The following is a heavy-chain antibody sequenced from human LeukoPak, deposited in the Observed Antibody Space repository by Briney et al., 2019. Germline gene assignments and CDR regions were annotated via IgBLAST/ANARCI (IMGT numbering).Heavy chain of an antibody. D-gene: IGHD3-10*01. CDR1: GYTFTSYG. CDR3: ARGYYGSGSYGYGMDV. J-gene: IGHJ6*02. V-gene: IGHV1-18*01. Sequence: ASVKVSCKASGYTFTSYGISWVRLAPGQGLEWMGWISAYNGNTNYAQKLQGRVTMTTDTSTSTAYMELRSLRSDDTAVYYCARGYYGSGSYGYGMDVWGQGTTVTVSS. CDR2: ISAYNGNT.